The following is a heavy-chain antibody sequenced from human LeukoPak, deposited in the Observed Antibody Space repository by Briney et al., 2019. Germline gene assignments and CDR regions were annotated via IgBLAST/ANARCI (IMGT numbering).Heavy chain of an antibody. J-gene: IGHJ4*02. Sequence: PGGSLRLSCAAPGFTFSTYWMSWVRQAPGKGLEWVANIKQDGSEKYYLDPVKGRFTISRDNAKNSLYLQMNSLRAEDTAVYFCTRETAAGIDYWGQGTLVTVSS. CDR1: GFTFSTYW. CDR2: IKQDGSEK. D-gene: IGHD6-13*01. CDR3: TRETAAGIDY. V-gene: IGHV3-7*01.